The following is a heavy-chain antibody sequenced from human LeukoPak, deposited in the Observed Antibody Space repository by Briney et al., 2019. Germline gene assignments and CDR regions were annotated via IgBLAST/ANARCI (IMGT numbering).Heavy chain of an antibody. D-gene: IGHD6-13*01. Sequence: ASVKVSCKASGYTFTGYYMHWVRQAPGQGLEWMGWINPNSGGTNYAQKFQGRVTMTRDTSISTAYMELSRLRSDDTAVYYCASIAAAGTRDPFDYWGQGTLVTVSS. CDR2: INPNSGGT. V-gene: IGHV1-2*02. CDR1: GYTFTGYY. J-gene: IGHJ4*02. CDR3: ASIAAAGTRDPFDY.